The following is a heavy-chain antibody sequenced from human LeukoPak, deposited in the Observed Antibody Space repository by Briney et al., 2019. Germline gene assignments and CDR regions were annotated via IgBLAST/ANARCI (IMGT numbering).Heavy chain of an antibody. V-gene: IGHV3-23*01. Sequence: GGSPRLSCAASGFTFSSYAMSWVRQAPGKGLEWVSAISGSGGSTYYADSVKGRFTISRDNSKNTLYLQMNSLRAEDTAVYYCASRPRSGGYDILTGLDYWGQGTLVTVSS. J-gene: IGHJ4*02. CDR1: GFTFSSYA. D-gene: IGHD3-9*01. CDR2: ISGSGGST. CDR3: ASRPRSGGYDILTGLDY.